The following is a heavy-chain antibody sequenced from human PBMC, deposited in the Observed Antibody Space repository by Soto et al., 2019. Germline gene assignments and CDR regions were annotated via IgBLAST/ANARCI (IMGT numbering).Heavy chain of an antibody. Sequence: SETLSLTCTGSGGSISSYYWSWIRQPPGKGLEWIGYIYYSGSTNYNPSLKSRVTISVDTSKNQFSLKLSSVTAADTAVYYCARLGCSSTSCYRNWFDPWGQGTLVTVSS. CDR3: ARLGCSSTSCYRNWFDP. D-gene: IGHD2-2*01. J-gene: IGHJ5*02. CDR2: IYYSGST. V-gene: IGHV4-59*01. CDR1: GGSISSYY.